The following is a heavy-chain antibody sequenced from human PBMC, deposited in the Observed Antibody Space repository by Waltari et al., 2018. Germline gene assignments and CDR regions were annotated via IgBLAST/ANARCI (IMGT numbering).Heavy chain of an antibody. CDR1: GFTFSSSA. CDR2: ISYNGNDK. V-gene: IGHV3-30*18. Sequence: QVQLVESGGGAVQPGRSLRLSCAATGFTFSSSAMHWVRQAPGKGLEWVAVISYNGNDKYYTDSVKGRFTISRDNSKNTLYLQMNSLRPEDTAVYYCAKVPGTSQLYYPDNWGQGTLVTVSS. D-gene: IGHD1-1*01. CDR3: AKVPGTSQLYYPDN. J-gene: IGHJ4*02.